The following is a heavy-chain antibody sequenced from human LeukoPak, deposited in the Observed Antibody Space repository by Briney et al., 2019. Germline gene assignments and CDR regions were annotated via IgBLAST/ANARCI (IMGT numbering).Heavy chain of an antibody. D-gene: IGHD1-1*01. V-gene: IGHV4-61*02. CDR2: IHTSGNT. CDR1: GDSISSGSYY. CDR3: VRDWNGDYFDY. Sequence: SQTLSLTCIVSGDSISSGSYYWTWLRQPAGKGLEWIGRIHTSGNTNYSPSLKSRVTISRDTSKNQFSLRLTSVTASDTAVYYCVRDWNGDYFDYWGQGTLVTVSS. J-gene: IGHJ4*02.